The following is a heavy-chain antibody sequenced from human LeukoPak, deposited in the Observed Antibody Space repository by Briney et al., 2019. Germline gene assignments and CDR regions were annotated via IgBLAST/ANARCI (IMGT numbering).Heavy chain of an antibody. CDR2: ISGSGNSA. CDR3: ARGDGTGLDS. D-gene: IGHD1-1*01. CDR1: GFTFSSYA. J-gene: IGHJ4*02. Sequence: GGSLRLSCAASGFTFSSYAMSWVRQAPGKGLEWVSGISGSGNSAFNPDSVKGRFTISRDNSKNTLYLQMNSLRAEDTAVYYCARGDGTGLDSWGQGTLVTVSS. V-gene: IGHV3-23*01.